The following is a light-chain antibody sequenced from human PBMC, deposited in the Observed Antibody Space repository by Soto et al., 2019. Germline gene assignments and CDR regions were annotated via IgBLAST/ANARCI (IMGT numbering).Light chain of an antibody. V-gene: IGLV1-44*01. CDR2: GN. CDR1: NSNIGTNT. J-gene: IGLJ2*01. Sequence: QSALTQPLSASGTPGQRVTISCSGSNSNIGTNTVNWYQQLPGTAPKLLIYGNKRPSGVPDRFSGSKSGTSASLAISGLQSEDEADYYCAAWDDSLPGVIFGGGTKLTVL. CDR3: AAWDDSLPGVI.